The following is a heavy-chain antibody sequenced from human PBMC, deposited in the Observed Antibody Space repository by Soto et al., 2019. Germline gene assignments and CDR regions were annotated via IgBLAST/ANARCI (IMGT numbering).Heavy chain of an antibody. Sequence: TSETLSLTCTVSGGSISSGDYYWSWIRQPPGKGLEWIGYIYYSGSTYYNPSLKSRVTISVDTSKNQFSLKLSSVTAADTAVYYCARAASDPPIYCSGGSCRPNWFDPWGQGTLVTVSS. J-gene: IGHJ5*02. CDR3: ARAASDPPIYCSGGSCRPNWFDP. CDR2: IYYSGST. D-gene: IGHD2-15*01. V-gene: IGHV4-30-4*01. CDR1: GGSISSGDYY.